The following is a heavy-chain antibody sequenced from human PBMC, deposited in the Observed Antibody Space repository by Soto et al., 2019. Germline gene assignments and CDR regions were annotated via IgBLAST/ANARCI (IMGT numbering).Heavy chain of an antibody. D-gene: IGHD2-2*01. V-gene: IGHV4-31*03. Sequence: QVQLQESGPGLVKPSQTLSLTCTVSGGSISSGGYYWSWIRQHPGKGLEWIGYIYYSGSTYYNPSLKSRVTLTVDTSKNQFSLKLSSVTAEDTAVYYCARVADIVVVPAAMGGYYFDYWGQGTLVTVSS. J-gene: IGHJ4*02. CDR1: GGSISSGGYY. CDR3: ARVADIVVVPAAMGGYYFDY. CDR2: IYYSGST.